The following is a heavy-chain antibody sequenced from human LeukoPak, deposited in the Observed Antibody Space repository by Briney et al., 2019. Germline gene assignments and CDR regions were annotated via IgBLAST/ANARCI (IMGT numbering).Heavy chain of an antibody. CDR2: ISYDGSNK. Sequence: GGSLRLSCAASGFTFSSYGMHWVRQAPGKGLEWVAVISYDGSNKYYADSVKGRFTISRDNSKNTLYLQMNSLRAEDTAVYYCARDSSGPHSYDYWGQGTLVTVSS. V-gene: IGHV3-30*03. CDR3: ARDSSGPHSYDY. D-gene: IGHD6-19*01. J-gene: IGHJ4*02. CDR1: GFTFSSYG.